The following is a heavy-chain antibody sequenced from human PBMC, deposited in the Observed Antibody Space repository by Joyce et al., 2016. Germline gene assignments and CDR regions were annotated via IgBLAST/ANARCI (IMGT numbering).Heavy chain of an antibody. J-gene: IGHJ4*02. CDR2: ISASSGTI. D-gene: IGHD5-24*01. CDR3: ARVGRTGYTCDY. Sequence: EVQLVESGGGLVQPGGSLRLSCAASGFSFNTYSSNWVRQAPGKGLEWLSSISASSGTIYYADSVKGRFTISRDNAKNSVYLQMNSLRDEDTAVYYCARVGRTGYTCDYWGQGTLVTVSS. V-gene: IGHV3-48*02. CDR1: GFSFNTYS.